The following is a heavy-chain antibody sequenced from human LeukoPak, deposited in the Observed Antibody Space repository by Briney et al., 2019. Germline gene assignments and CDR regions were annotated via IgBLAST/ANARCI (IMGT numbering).Heavy chain of an antibody. Sequence: WGSLRLSCAASGFTVSSNYMSWVRQAPGKGLEWVSIIYSGGSTYYADSVKGRFTISRDNSKNTLYLQMNSLRAEDTAVYYCASGSGSYRTPYYYMDVWGKGTPVTVSS. CDR3: ASGSGSYRTPYYYMDV. CDR2: IYSGGST. CDR1: GFTVSSNY. J-gene: IGHJ6*03. D-gene: IGHD3-10*01. V-gene: IGHV3-53*01.